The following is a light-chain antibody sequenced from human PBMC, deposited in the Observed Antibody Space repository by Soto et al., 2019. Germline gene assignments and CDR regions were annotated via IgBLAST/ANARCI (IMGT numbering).Light chain of an antibody. CDR2: AAS. CDR1: QSVSSSY. Sequence: EIVLTQSPGTLSSSPGERATLSCRASQSVSSSYLAWYGQKPGQAPRLLIYAASSRATGIPDRFSGSGSGTDFALTISRLEPEDFAVYYCQQYGSSSWTFGQGTKVEFK. J-gene: IGKJ1*01. CDR3: QQYGSSSWT. V-gene: IGKV3-20*01.